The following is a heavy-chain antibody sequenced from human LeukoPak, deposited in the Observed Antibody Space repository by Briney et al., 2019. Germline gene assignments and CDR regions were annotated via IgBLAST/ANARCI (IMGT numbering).Heavy chain of an antibody. J-gene: IGHJ6*02. CDR1: GGSISSGGYY. V-gene: IGHV4-31*03. Sequence: SESRSLTCTVSGGSISSGGYYWSWIRQHPGKGLEWIGYIYYSRTTYYNPSLKSRVTISVDTSKTQFSLKLSSVTAADTAVYYCARDGSYCSSTSCYISGMDVWGQGTTVTVSS. CDR2: IYYSRTT. CDR3: ARDGSYCSSTSCYISGMDV. D-gene: IGHD2-2*02.